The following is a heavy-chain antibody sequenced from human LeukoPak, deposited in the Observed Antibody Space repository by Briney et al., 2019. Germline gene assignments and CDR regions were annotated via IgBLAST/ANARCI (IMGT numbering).Heavy chain of an antibody. V-gene: IGHV3-30*18. CDR1: GFTFSSYG. J-gene: IGHJ4*02. Sequence: PGGSLRLSCAASGFTFSSYGMHWVRQAPGKGLEWVAVISYDGSNKYYADSVKGRFTISRENSKNTLYLQMNSLRAEDTAVYYCAKAGYSSGWTRDYFDYWGQGTLVTVSS. CDR2: ISYDGSNK. CDR3: AKAGYSSGWTRDYFDY. D-gene: IGHD6-19*01.